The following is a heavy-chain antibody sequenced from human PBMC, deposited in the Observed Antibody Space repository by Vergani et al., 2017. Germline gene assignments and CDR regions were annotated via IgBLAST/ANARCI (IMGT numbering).Heavy chain of an antibody. V-gene: IGHV5-51*01. J-gene: IGHJ4*02. CDR2: INPIDSKI. CDR1: ESSFISNE. Sequence: EVMLVQSGAEVKKPGESLKISCKYSESSFISNEVAWVREMSGKGLQWMGNINPIDSKIAYSPSFQGRAIMSLDKSITTAYLQWRSLKASDTAIYYCTRHVPCGDGACLHFDHWGQGTQVTVSS. D-gene: IGHD2-21*01. CDR3: TRHVPCGDGACLHFDH.